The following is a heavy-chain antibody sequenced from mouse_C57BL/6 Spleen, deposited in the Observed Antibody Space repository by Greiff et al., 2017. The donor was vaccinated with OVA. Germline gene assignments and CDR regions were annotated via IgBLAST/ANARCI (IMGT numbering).Heavy chain of an antibody. J-gene: IGHJ2*01. CDR3: ARGARITTVVAKYFDY. D-gene: IGHD1-1*01. V-gene: IGHV1-39*01. Sequence: VQLQQSGPELVKPGASVKISCKASGYSFPDYNMNWVKQSNGKSLEWIGVINPNYGTTSYNQKFKGKATLTVDQSSSTAYMQLNSLTSEDSAVYYWARGARITTVVAKYFDYWGQGTTLTVSS. CDR2: INPNYGTT. CDR1: GYSFPDYN.